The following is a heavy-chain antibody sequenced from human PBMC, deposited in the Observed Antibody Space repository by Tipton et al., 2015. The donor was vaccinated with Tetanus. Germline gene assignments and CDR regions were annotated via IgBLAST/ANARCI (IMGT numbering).Heavy chain of an antibody. CDR3: ATEYSSSSGYYYYGMDV. V-gene: IGHV3-21*01. J-gene: IGHJ6*02. CDR2: ISSSSSYI. D-gene: IGHD6-6*01. Sequence: SLRLSCAASGFTVSSSYMSWVRQAPGKGLEWVSAISSSSSYIYYADSVKGRFTISRDNAKNSLYLQMNSLRAEDTAVYYCATEYSSSSGYYYYGMDVWGQGTTVTVSS. CDR1: GFTVSSSY.